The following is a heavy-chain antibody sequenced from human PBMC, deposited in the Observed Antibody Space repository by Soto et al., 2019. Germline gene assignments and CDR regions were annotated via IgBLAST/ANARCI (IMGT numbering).Heavy chain of an antibody. CDR3: ARVYSGYGEDY. CDR1: GDSISTNSYS. Sequence: PSETLSLTCTVSGDSISTNSYSWGWIRQPPGQGLEWIGEIYHSGSTNYNPSLKSRVTISVDKSKNQFSLKLNSVTAADTAVYYCARVYSGYGEDYWGQGTLVTVSS. V-gene: IGHV4-39*07. J-gene: IGHJ4*02. D-gene: IGHD5-12*01. CDR2: IYHSGST.